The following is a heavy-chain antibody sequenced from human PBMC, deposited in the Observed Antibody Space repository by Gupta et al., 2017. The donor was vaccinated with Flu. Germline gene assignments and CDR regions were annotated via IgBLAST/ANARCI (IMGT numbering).Heavy chain of an antibody. CDR3: ARDRGGYGGGDCYSNAFDI. D-gene: IGHD2-21*01. CDR2: ISSSSSYI. V-gene: IGHV3-21*01. Sequence: WVRQAPGKGLEWVSSISSSSSYIYYADSVKGRVTISRDNAKNSLYLQMNSLRAEETAVYYCARDRGGYGGGDCYSNAFDIWCQGTIVTVYS. J-gene: IGHJ3*02.